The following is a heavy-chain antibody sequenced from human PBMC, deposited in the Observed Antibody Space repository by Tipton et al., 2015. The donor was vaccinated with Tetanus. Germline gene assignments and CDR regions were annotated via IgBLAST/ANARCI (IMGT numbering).Heavy chain of an antibody. CDR3: ARDSYYSSRWSFADY. CDR2: VYYNGNT. CDR1: GGSISGSY. J-gene: IGHJ4*02. V-gene: IGHV4-59*01. Sequence: LRLSCTVSGGSISGSYWNWIRQPPGKGLEWIGYVYYNGNTHYNPALKSRVTISVDTSKNQFSLKLSSVTAADTAIYYCARDSYYSSRWSFADYWGQGTLVTVSS. D-gene: IGHD3-22*01.